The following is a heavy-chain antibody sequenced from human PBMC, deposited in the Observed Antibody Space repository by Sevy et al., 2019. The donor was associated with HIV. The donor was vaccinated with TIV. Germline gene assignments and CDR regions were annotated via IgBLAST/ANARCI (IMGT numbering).Heavy chain of an antibody. CDR2: ISYDGSDK. Sequence: GGSLRLSCAASGFTFSSYAMHWVRQAPGKGLEWVAVISYDGSDKFYADSVKGRFTISRDNSKNTVYLQMNSLGPEEAAVYYCAKDLLGDYYDNSGVLDYWGQGTLVTVSS. V-gene: IGHV3-30*04. CDR3: AKDLLGDYYDNSGVLDY. D-gene: IGHD3-22*01. J-gene: IGHJ4*02. CDR1: GFTFSSYA.